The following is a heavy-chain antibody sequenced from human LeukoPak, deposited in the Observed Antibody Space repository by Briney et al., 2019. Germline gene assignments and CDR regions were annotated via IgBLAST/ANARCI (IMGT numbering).Heavy chain of an antibody. CDR2: ISGSGGST. J-gene: IGHJ2*01. Sequence: PGGSLRLSCSGSGFTFNSYAVSWVRQAPGKGLEWVSEISGSGGSTFYADSVRGRFIISRDNSKNTLYLQMNSLRAEDTAVYYCAKDPGNNNWSYWYFDIWGRGTLVSVSS. CDR1: GFTFNSYA. V-gene: IGHV3-23*01. D-gene: IGHD1-1*01. CDR3: AKDPGNNNWSYWYFDI.